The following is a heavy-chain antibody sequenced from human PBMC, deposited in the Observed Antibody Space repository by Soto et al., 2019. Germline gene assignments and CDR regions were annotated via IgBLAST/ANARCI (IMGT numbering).Heavy chain of an antibody. CDR1: GYTFTSYA. CDR3: ARDEKERYSSSWYLPYYYYGMGV. J-gene: IGHJ6*02. V-gene: IGHV1-3*01. CDR2: INAGNGNT. D-gene: IGHD6-13*01. Sequence: GASVKVSCKASGYTFTSYAMHWVRQAPGQRLEWMGWINAGNGNTKYPQKFQGRVTITRDTSASTAYMELSSLRSEDTAVYYCARDEKERYSSSWYLPYYYYGMGVWGQGTTVTVSS.